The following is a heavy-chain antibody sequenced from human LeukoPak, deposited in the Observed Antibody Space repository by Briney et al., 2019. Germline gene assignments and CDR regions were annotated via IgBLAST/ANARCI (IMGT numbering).Heavy chain of an antibody. CDR1: GGSFSGYY. D-gene: IGHD5-24*01. Sequence: SETLSLTCAVYGGSFSGYYWSWIRQPPGKGLEWIGEINHSGSTNYNPSHKSRVTISVDTSKNQFSLKLSSVTAADTAVYYCARVGEMATITDYWGQGTLVTVSS. V-gene: IGHV4-34*01. CDR3: ARVGEMATITDY. CDR2: INHSGST. J-gene: IGHJ4*02.